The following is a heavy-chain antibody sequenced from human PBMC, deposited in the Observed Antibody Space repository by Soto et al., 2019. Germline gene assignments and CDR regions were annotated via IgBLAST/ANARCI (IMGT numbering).Heavy chain of an antibody. CDR1: GFTFNSYA. Sequence: PGGSLRLSCAASGFTFNSYAMNWVRQAPGKGLEWVTTINGGSTPYYADSVKGRFTISRDNSKNTLYLQMNSLRAEDTAVYYCAKDKDWSGAYGMDVGRHATPVPVSS. D-gene: IGHD3-3*01. CDR3: AKDKDWSGAYGMDV. J-gene: IGHJ6*02. V-gene: IGHV3-23*01. CDR2: INGGSTP.